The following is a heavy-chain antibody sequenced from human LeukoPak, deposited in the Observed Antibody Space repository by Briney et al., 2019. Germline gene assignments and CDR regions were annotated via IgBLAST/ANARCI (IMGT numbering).Heavy chain of an antibody. CDR2: ITTGT. Sequence: GGSLRLSCAASGFTFSGYSMSWVRQAPGRGLEWVSAITTGTINADSVKGRFTISRDNSKSTLYLQMNSLRAEDTAVYYWAKSGRYYDSSGYCYWDYWGQGTLVTVSS. V-gene: IGHV3-23*01. CDR1: GFTFSGYS. D-gene: IGHD3-22*01. J-gene: IGHJ4*02. CDR3: AKSGRYYDSSGYCYWDY.